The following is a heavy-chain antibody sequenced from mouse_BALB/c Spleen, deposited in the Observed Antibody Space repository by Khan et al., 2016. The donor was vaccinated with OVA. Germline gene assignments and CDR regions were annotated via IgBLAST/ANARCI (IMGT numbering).Heavy chain of an antibody. CDR1: GFSLTDYC. Sequence: VQLQESGPALVAPSQSLSITCTISGFSLTDYCVHWVRQPPGKGLEWLVVIWSDGSTTYYSALQSRLTILTANSKSQVFLKMNSLQTDDTAVYYCARQPYYHYYVMDYWGQGTSVTVSS. V-gene: IGHV2-6-1*01. CDR3: ARQPYYHYYVMDY. J-gene: IGHJ4*01. D-gene: IGHD2-10*01. CDR2: IWSDGST.